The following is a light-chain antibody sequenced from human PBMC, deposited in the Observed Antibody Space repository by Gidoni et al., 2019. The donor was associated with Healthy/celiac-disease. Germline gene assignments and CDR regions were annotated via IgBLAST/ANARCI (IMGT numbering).Light chain of an antibody. Sequence: QSALTQPPPASRSPGQSVTISCTGTSSDVGGYNYVSWYQQHPGKAPKLMIYEVSKRPSGVPDRFSGSKSGNTASLTVSGLQAEDEADYYCSSYAGSNWVFGGGTKL. CDR2: EVS. CDR1: SSDVGGYNY. CDR3: SSYAGSNWV. V-gene: IGLV2-8*01. J-gene: IGLJ3*02.